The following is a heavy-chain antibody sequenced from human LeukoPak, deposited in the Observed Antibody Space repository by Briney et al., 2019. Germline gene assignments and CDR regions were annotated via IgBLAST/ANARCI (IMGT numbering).Heavy chain of an antibody. CDR2: IIPIFGTA. V-gene: IGHV1-69*01. Sequence: ASVKVSCKASGGTFSSYAISWVRQAPGQGLEWMGGIIPIFGTANYAQKFQGRVTITADESTSTAYMELSSLRSEDTAVYYCARDPLIGHGDHGYYYYGMDVWGQGTTVTVSS. J-gene: IGHJ6*02. CDR3: ARDPLIGHGDHGYYYYGMDV. CDR1: GGTFSSYA. D-gene: IGHD4-17*01.